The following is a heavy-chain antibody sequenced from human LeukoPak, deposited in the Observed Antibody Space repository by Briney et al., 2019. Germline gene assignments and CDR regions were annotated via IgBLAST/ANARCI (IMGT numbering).Heavy chain of an antibody. CDR2: IKSKTDGGTT. D-gene: IGHD3-10*01. CDR1: GFTFSNAW. CDR3: TTDLGVTGQDYNYYGMDV. Sequence: PGGSLRLSCAASGFTFSNAWMSWVRQAPGKGLEWVGRIKSKTDGGTTDYGAPVKGRFTISRDDSKNTLYLQMNSLKTEDTAMYYCTTDLGVTGQDYNYYGMDVWGQGTTVTVSS. J-gene: IGHJ6*02. V-gene: IGHV3-15*01.